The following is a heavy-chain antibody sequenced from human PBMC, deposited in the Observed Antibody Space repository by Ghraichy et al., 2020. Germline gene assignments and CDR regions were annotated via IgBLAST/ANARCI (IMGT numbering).Heavy chain of an antibody. Sequence: GSLNISCAASGFTFSDSYMTWIRQAPGKGLEWISYISSTSNTIHYADSVEGRFTISRDNAKNSLYLQMNSLRAEDTAVYYCARGRNYFDVWGQGTTVTVSS. CDR2: ISSTSNTI. D-gene: IGHD1-7*01. CDR3: ARGRNYFDV. J-gene: IGHJ6*02. V-gene: IGHV3-11*04. CDR1: GFTFSDSY.